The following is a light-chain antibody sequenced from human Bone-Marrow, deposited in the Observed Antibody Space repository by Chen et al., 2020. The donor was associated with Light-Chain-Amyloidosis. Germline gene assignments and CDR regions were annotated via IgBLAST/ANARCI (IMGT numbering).Light chain of an antibody. Sequence: SYELTQPPSGSVSPGQTARITCSGDDLPTKYAYWYQQKPGQAPVLVIHRDTERPSGISERFSGSSSGTTATLTISGVQAEDEADYHCQSADSSGTYEGIFGGGTKLTVL. CDR1: DLPTKY. V-gene: IGLV3-25*03. J-gene: IGLJ2*01. CDR3: QSADSSGTYEGI. CDR2: RDT.